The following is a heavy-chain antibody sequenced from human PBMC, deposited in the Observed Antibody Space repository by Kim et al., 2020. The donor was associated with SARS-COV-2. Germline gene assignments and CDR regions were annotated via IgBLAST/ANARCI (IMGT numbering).Heavy chain of an antibody. Sequence: SETLSLTCTVSGGSISSSSYYWGWIRQPPGKGLEWIGSIYYSGSTYYNPSLKSRVTISVDTSKNQFSLKLSSVTAADTAVYYCARLRWGNSGYYFDYWGQGTLVTVSS. V-gene: IGHV4-39*01. D-gene: IGHD2-8*02. J-gene: IGHJ4*02. CDR1: GGSISSSSYY. CDR3: ARLRWGNSGYYFDY. CDR2: IYYSGST.